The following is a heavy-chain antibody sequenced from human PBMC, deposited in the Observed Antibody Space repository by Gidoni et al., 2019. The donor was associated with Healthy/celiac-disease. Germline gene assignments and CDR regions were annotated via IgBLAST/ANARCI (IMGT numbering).Heavy chain of an antibody. CDR3: AKAHSGYDTNFDY. J-gene: IGHJ4*02. CDR2: ISWNSGSI. Sequence: EVQLVESGGGLVQPGRSLRLSCAASGFPFDDYAMHWVRQAPGKGLEWVSVISWNSGSIGDADSVKGRFTISRDNAKNSLYLQMNSLRAEDTALYYCAKAHSGYDTNFDYWGQGTLVTVSS. V-gene: IGHV3-9*01. CDR1: GFPFDDYA. D-gene: IGHD5-12*01.